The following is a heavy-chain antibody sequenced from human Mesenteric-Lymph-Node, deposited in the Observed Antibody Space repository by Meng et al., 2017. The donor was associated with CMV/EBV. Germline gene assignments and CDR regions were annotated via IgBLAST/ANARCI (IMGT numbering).Heavy chain of an antibody. J-gene: IGHJ5*02. D-gene: IGHD4-23*01. CDR1: GGPINSRTFY. CDR2: IFYSGYT. Sequence: SQTLSLTCAVSGGPINSRTFYWGWIRQPPGKGLEWIGSIFYSGYTFYNPSLKSRVTISVDVSKSQFSLNLKSVTAADTAIYYCARDHSTMVTDAGLGYLRFDPWGQGTLVTVSS. V-gene: IGHV4-39*07. CDR3: ARDHSTMVTDAGLGYLRFDP.